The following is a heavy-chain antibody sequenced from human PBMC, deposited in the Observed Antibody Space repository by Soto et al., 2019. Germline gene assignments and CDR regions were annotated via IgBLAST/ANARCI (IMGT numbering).Heavy chain of an antibody. CDR3: ASTEDFFDY. Sequence: NPSETLSLTCSVSGVSLTSGTYYWSWIRQHPGKGLEWIGYIFYSGSTDYNPSLKSRVNISVDTSKNQFSLKLSSVTAADTAVYYCASTEDFFDYWGQGTL. J-gene: IGHJ4*02. CDR2: IFYSGST. CDR1: GVSLTSGTYY. V-gene: IGHV4-31*03.